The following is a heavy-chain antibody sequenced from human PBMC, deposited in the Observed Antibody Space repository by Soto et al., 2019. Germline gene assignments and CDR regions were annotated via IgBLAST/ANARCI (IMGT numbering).Heavy chain of an antibody. CDR3: AKVNTIFGVEYYYYGMDV. D-gene: IGHD3-3*01. Sequence: GGSLRPSCEASGSTFSSYAMSWVRQAPGKGLEWVSTMGGSGGSTYYAESVKGRFSISRDNSKNTVYLQMNSLRDEDTAVYYCAKVNTIFGVEYYYYGMDVRGQGTTVTVSS. V-gene: IGHV3-23*01. J-gene: IGHJ6*02. CDR1: GSTFSSYA. CDR2: MGGSGGST.